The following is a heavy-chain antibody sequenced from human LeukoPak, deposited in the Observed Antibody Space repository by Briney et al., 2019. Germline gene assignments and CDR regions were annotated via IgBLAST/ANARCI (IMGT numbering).Heavy chain of an antibody. D-gene: IGHD2-15*01. CDR2: IRYDGNNK. CDR3: AKVRYCSGVNCYPDDN. J-gene: IGHJ4*02. CDR1: GFTFSRNS. V-gene: IGHV3-30*02. Sequence: GGSLRLSCAASGFTFSRNSMNWVRQAPGKGLNWVAFIRYDGNNKYYADSVKGRFTISRDNSKNMLYLEMNSLSTEDTAVYYCAKVRYCSGVNCYPDDNWGQGTLVTVSS.